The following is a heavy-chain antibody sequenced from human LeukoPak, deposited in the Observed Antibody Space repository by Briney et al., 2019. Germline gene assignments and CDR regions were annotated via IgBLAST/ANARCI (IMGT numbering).Heavy chain of an antibody. CDR3: ARGSRYSSSWRALDY. J-gene: IGHJ4*02. D-gene: IGHD6-13*01. Sequence: EGSLRLSCAASGFTFSSYWMHWVRQAPGKGLVWVSRINTDGSSTSYADSVKGRFTISRDNAKNTLYLQMNSLRAEDTAVYYCARGSRYSSSWRALDYWGQGTLVTVSS. CDR2: INTDGSST. CDR1: GFTFSSYW. V-gene: IGHV3-74*01.